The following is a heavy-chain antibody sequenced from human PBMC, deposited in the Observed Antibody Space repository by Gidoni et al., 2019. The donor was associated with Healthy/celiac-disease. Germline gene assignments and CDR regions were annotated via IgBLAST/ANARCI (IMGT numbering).Heavy chain of an antibody. CDR3: AKGYDYIWWRYSY. Sequence: EVQRLESGGGWVQPGRSLSLSCAASGFTLDDYAMHWVRQAPGKGLEWVSGISWNRCSIRYAASVQGRFTISRHNAKNSLYLQMNRLRAEYTALYYCAKGYDYIWWRYSYWGQGTLVTVSS. V-gene: IGHV3-9*01. CDR2: ISWNRCSI. J-gene: IGHJ4*02. D-gene: IGHD3-16*01. CDR1: GFTLDDYA.